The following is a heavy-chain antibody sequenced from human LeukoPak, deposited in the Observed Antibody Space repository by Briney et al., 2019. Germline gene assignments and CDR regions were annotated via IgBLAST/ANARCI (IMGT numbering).Heavy chain of an antibody. V-gene: IGHV4-39*01. CDR3: ARHRGYYYYYMDA. Sequence: SETLSLTCTVSGGSISNNNYYWGWIRQPPGKGLEWIGSMYYSGSTYYNPSLKSRVTISVDTSKNQFSLKLSSVTAADTAVYYCARHRGYYYYYMDAWGKGTTVTISS. CDR2: MYYSGST. CDR1: GGSISNNNYY. J-gene: IGHJ6*03.